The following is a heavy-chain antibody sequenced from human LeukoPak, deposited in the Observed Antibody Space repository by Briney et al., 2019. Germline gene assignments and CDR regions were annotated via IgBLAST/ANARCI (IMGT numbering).Heavy chain of an antibody. J-gene: IGHJ4*02. CDR3: AREYCGDSGDY. D-gene: IGHD4-17*01. V-gene: IGHV1-69*04. CDR1: GGTFSSYT. CDR2: IIPILGIA. Sequence: ASVKVSCKASGGTFSSYTISWVRQAPGQGLEWMGRIIPILGIANYAQKFQGRVTITADKSTSTAYMELSSLRSEDTAVYYCAREYCGDSGDYWGQGTLVTVSS.